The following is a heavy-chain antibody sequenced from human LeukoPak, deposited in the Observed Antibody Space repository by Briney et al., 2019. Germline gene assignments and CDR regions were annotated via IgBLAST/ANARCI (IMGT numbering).Heavy chain of an antibody. CDR3: AELGITMIGGV. Sequence: GGSLRLSCAASGFTFSSYAMHWVRQAPGKGLEWVTFIRNDGSNKYYADSVKGRFTISRDNAKNSLYLQMNSLRAEDTAVYYCAELGITMIGGVWGKGTTVTISS. V-gene: IGHV3-30*02. CDR1: GFTFSSYA. D-gene: IGHD3-10*02. CDR2: IRNDGSNK. J-gene: IGHJ6*04.